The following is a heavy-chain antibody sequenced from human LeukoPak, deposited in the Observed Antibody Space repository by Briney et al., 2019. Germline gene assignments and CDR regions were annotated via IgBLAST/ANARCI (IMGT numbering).Heavy chain of an antibody. D-gene: IGHD2-15*01. CDR2: INPNSGGT. J-gene: IGHJ4*02. Sequence: ASVTVSCKASGYTFTGYYMHWVRQAPGQGLEWMGWINPNSGGTNYAQKFQGRVTMTRDTSISTAYMELSRLRSDDTAVYYCARDPNRALLLDYWGQGTLVTVSS. CDR3: ARDPNRALLLDY. V-gene: IGHV1-2*02. CDR1: GYTFTGYY.